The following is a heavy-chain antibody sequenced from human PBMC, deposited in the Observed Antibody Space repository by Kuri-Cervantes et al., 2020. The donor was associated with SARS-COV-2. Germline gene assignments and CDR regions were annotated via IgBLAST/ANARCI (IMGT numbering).Heavy chain of an antibody. CDR1: GGSISSYY. J-gene: IGHJ4*02. Sequence: GSLRLSCTVSGGSISSYYWGWIRQPAGKGLEWIGRIYTSGSTNYNPSLKSRVTMSVDTSKNQFSLKLSSVTAADTAVYYCARGAEGSPFDYWGQGTLVTVSS. D-gene: IGHD6-13*01. CDR2: IYTSGST. V-gene: IGHV4-4*07. CDR3: ARGAEGSPFDY.